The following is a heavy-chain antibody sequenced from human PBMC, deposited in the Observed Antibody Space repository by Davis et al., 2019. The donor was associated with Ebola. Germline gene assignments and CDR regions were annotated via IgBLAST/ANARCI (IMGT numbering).Heavy chain of an antibody. CDR1: GGSISSYY. V-gene: IGHV4-59*04. D-gene: IGHD2-2*01. J-gene: IGHJ6*02. CDR3: ASSKWPGGMDV. Sequence: MPSETLSLTCTVSGGSISSYYWSWIRQPPGKGLEWIGYIYHSGDTYYNPSLKSRVTISVDRSKNQFSLQLNSVTPEDTAVYYCASSKWPGGMDVWGQGTTVTVSS. CDR2: IYHSGDT.